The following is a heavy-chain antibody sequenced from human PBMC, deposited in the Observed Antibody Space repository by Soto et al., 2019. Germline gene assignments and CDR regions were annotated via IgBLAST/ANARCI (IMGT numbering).Heavy chain of an antibody. J-gene: IGHJ6*02. Sequence: QVQLQESGPGLVKPSQTLSLTCSVSGDSISRNGYFWTWIRQHPGKGLEWIGYIYYDGRSYYTPSLKSAVIISVDTSKNQFSLNLTAVTAADTAVYYCARGTMLRGPGYYYAMDVWGQGTTVTVSS. V-gene: IGHV4-31*01. CDR3: ARGTMLRGPGYYYAMDV. D-gene: IGHD3-10*01. CDR2: IYYDGRS. CDR1: GDSISRNGYF.